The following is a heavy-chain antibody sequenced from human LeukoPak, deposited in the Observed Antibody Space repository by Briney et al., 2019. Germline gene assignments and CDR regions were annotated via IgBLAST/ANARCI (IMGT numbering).Heavy chain of an antibody. D-gene: IGHD1-14*01. Sequence: GGSLRLSCAASGFPLNSFWMHWVRQAPGKGLVWVSDMNEYSTTIRYADSVKGRLTISRDNAKSILYLQMNNLRAEDTAMYFCARGGVNPVDHWGQGTLVTVSS. CDR2: MNEYSTTI. V-gene: IGHV3-74*01. CDR3: ARGGVNPVDH. CDR1: GFPLNSFW. J-gene: IGHJ4*02.